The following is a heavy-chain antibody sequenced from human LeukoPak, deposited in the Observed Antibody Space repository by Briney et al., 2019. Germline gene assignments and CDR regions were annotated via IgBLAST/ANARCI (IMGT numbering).Heavy chain of an antibody. CDR3: ACRGKESLGRGDWFDP. J-gene: IGHJ5*02. CDR2: IDYGGST. V-gene: IGHV4-39*01. CDR1: GGSFSSSSYY. D-gene: IGHD3-10*01. Sequence: SETLCLTCTVSGGSFSSSSYYWGWLRQPPGTGVEWIGSIDYGGSTYYNPSVKSRVTISVDTYKNQYSLKRSSVTAADTAVYYCACRGKESLGRGDWFDPWGQGTLVTVSS.